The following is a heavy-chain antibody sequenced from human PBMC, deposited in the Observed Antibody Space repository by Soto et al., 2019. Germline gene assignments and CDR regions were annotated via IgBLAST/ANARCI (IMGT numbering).Heavy chain of an antibody. D-gene: IGHD3-22*01. CDR2: ISYDGSNK. J-gene: IGHJ5*02. CDR1: GFTFSSYG. Sequence: QVQLVESGGGVVQPGRSLRLSCAASGFTFSSYGMHWVRQAPGKGLEWVAVISYDGSNKYYADSVKGRFTISRDNSKNTLYLQMNSLRAEDTAVYYCAKDQVITMIVVVTNGFDPWGQGTLVTVSS. V-gene: IGHV3-30*18. CDR3: AKDQVITMIVVVTNGFDP.